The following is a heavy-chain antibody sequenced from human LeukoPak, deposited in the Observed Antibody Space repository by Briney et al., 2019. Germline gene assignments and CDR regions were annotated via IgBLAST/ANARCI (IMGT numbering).Heavy chain of an antibody. V-gene: IGHV3-23*01. D-gene: IGHD4-17*01. Sequence: PGGSLRLSCAASGFTFSSYDMSWLRQAPGKGLEWVSAISCSGGSTYYADSVKGRFNISRDNSKNTLYLQMNSLRAEDTAVYYCAKRTPGEYFDIWGQGTLVTVSS. CDR1: GFTFSSYD. CDR3: AKRTPGEYFDI. J-gene: IGHJ4*02. CDR2: ISCSGGST.